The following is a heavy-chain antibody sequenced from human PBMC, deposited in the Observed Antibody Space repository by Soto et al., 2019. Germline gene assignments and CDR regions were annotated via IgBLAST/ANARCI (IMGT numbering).Heavy chain of an antibody. D-gene: IGHD3-22*01. Sequence: QVQLQESGPGLVKPSETLSLTCTVSGGSISSYYWSWIRQPPGKGLEWIGYIYYSGSTNYNPSLKSRVTISVDTSKNQFSLKLSSVTAADTAVYYCARQGDSKGIRAFDIWGQGTMVTVSS. CDR3: ARQGDSKGIRAFDI. J-gene: IGHJ3*02. V-gene: IGHV4-59*08. CDR2: IYYSGST. CDR1: GGSISSYY.